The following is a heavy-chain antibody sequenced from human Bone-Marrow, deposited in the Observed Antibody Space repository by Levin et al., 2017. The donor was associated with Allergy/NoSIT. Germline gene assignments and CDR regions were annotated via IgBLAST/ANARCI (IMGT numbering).Heavy chain of an antibody. CDR1: GFTFDDYA. V-gene: IGHV3-9*01. D-gene: IGHD6-13*01. Sequence: GGSLRLSCAASGFTFDDYAMHWVRQAPGKGLEWVSGISWNSGSIGYADSVKGRFTISRDNAKNSLYLQMNSLRAEDTALYYCAKDNSSWRIIHAFDIWGQGTMVTVSS. CDR2: ISWNSGSI. J-gene: IGHJ3*02. CDR3: AKDNSSWRIIHAFDI.